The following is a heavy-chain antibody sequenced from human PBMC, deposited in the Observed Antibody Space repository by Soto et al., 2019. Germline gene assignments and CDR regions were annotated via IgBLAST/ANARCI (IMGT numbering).Heavy chain of an antibody. CDR3: ARVYCSGGSCYSVDY. Sequence: QVQLVQSGAEVKKPGASVKVSCKASGYTFTSYYMHWVRQAPGQGLEWMGIINPSGGSTSYAQKFQGRVNKTRDTSTSTVYMELSSLRSEDTAVYYCARVYCSGGSCYSVDYWGQGTLVTVSS. J-gene: IGHJ4*02. D-gene: IGHD2-15*01. V-gene: IGHV1-46*03. CDR2: INPSGGST. CDR1: GYTFTSYY.